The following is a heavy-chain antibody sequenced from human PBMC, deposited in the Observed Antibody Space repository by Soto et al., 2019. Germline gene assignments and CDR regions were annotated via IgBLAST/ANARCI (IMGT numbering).Heavy chain of an antibody. D-gene: IGHD3-3*01. V-gene: IGHV4-59*01. CDR3: ARTIFGAQSWFDP. CDR1: GGSISSYY. Sequence: SETLSLTCTVSGGSISSYYWSWIRQPPGKGLEWIGYIYYSGSTNYNPSLKSRVTISVDTSKNQFSLKLSSVTAADTAVYYCARTIFGAQSWFDPWGQGTLVTVSS. J-gene: IGHJ5*02. CDR2: IYYSGST.